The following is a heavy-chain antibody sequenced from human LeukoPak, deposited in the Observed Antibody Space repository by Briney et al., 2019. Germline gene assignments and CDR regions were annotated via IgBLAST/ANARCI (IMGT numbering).Heavy chain of an antibody. Sequence: GGSLRLSCAASGFTFSSYGIHWVRQAPGKGLEWVAVISFDGSDKYYADSVKGRFTISRDHSKNTLYLQMNSLRAEDTAVYYCAKAVGYCGGDCYFGWFDPWGQGTLVTVSS. V-gene: IGHV3-33*05. J-gene: IGHJ5*02. D-gene: IGHD2-21*02. CDR2: ISFDGSDK. CDR3: AKAVGYCGGDCYFGWFDP. CDR1: GFTFSSYG.